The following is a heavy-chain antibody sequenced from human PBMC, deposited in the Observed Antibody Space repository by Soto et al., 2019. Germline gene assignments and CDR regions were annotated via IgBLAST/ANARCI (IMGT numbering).Heavy chain of an antibody. J-gene: IGHJ4*02. Sequence: PSETLSLTCAVSGGSISSGGYSWSWIRQPPGKGLEWIGYIYHSGSTYYNPSLKSRVTISVDTSKNQFSLKLSSVTAADTAVYYCARRYGWSFDYWGQGTLVTVSS. CDR1: GGSISSGGYS. CDR2: IYHSGST. D-gene: IGHD6-19*01. V-gene: IGHV4-30-2*01. CDR3: ARRYGWSFDY.